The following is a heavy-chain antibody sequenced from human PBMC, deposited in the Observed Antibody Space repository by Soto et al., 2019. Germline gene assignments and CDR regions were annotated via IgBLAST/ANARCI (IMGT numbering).Heavy chain of an antibody. CDR3: ARGRYGDY. J-gene: IGHJ4*02. D-gene: IGHD1-1*01. V-gene: IGHV1-18*01. CDR2: ISAHNGNT. Sequence: QVHLVQSGAEVKKPGASVKVSCKGSGYAFTTYGITWVRQAPGQGLEWMGWISAHNGNTNYAQKRPGRLTVTRDTSTSTAYMALRSLTSDDTAVYYCARGRYGDYWGQGALVTVSS. CDR1: GYAFTTYG.